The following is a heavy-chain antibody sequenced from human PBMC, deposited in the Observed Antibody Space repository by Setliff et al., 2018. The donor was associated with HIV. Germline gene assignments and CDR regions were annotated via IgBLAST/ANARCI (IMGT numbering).Heavy chain of an antibody. Sequence: KSSETLSLTCDVSGFSISSRYYWGWIRQSPGKGLEWIGNIYHTGSSYYNPSLNDRATISLDTSKNQFSLKLNSVTAADTAVYYCALRRYSSWARFDSWGQGTLVTVSS. J-gene: IGHJ4*02. CDR2: IYHTGSS. D-gene: IGHD2-21*01. CDR3: ALRRYSSWARFDS. V-gene: IGHV4-38-2*01. CDR1: GFSISSRYY.